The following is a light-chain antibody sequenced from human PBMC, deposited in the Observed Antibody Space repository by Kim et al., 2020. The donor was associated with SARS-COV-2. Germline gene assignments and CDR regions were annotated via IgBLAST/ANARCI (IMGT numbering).Light chain of an antibody. J-gene: IGLJ3*02. V-gene: IGLV1-44*01. Sequence: QSVLTQPPSASGTPGQRVTISFSGSSSNIGSNVVNWYQHLPGTATKVVIHTNNQRPSGVPDRFSGSKSGTSASLAISGIQSDDEAQYFCAAWDDDLNGWVFGGGTTLTVL. CDR1: SSNIGSNV. CDR2: TNN. CDR3: AAWDDDLNGWV.